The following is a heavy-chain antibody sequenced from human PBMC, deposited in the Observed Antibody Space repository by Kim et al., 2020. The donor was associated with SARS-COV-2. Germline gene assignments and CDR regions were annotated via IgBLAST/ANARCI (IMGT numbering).Heavy chain of an antibody. D-gene: IGHD3-3*01. CDR3: ARDRDFGVQC. V-gene: IGHV1-69*01. J-gene: IGHJ4*02. Sequence: TANYAQKFQGRVTITADESTSTAYMELSSLRSEDTAVYYCARDRDFGVQCWGQGTLVTVSS. CDR2: TA.